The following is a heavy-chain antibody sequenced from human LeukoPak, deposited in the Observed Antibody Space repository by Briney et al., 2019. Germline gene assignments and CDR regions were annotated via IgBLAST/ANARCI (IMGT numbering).Heavy chain of an antibody. V-gene: IGHV4-39*01. J-gene: IGHJ5*02. D-gene: IGHD1-26*01. CDR2: IYYSGRT. CDR3: ARHEYSGSYYGLSWFDP. Sequence: SETLSLTCTVSGGSISSSGYYWGWVRQPPGKGREWVASIYYSGRTYYNPSRKSRVTISVDTSKNQLSLKLSSLTAADTAVYYCARHEYSGSYYGLSWFDPWGQGTLVTVSS. CDR1: GGSISSSGYY.